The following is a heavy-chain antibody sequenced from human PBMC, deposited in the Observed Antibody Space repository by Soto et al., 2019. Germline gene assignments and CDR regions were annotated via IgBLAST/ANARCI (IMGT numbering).Heavy chain of an antibody. D-gene: IGHD3-3*01. CDR3: AAGNVDSMLEY. J-gene: IGHJ4*02. Sequence: SETLSLTCVVSDGSISSYDWWTWVRQPPGKGLEWIGKMYHSGGADYSPPLKSRVTISADSSKNHFSLRLTGVTAADTAVYYCAAGNVDSMLEYWGQGTQVTVSS. CDR2: MYHSGGA. CDR1: DGSISSYDW. V-gene: IGHV4-4*02.